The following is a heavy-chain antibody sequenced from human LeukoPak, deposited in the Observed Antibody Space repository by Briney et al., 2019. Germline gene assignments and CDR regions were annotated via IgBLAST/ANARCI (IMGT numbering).Heavy chain of an antibody. D-gene: IGHD3-22*01. CDR3: ASYYYDSSGYWSFQH. CDR1: GGSISSSSYY. J-gene: IGHJ1*01. CDR2: IYYSGNT. Sequence: PSETLSLTCTVSGGSISSSSYYWGWIRQPPGKGLEWIGSIYYSGNTYYNPSLKSRVTISVDTSKNQFSLKLSSVTAADTAVYYCASYYYDSSGYWSFQHWGRGTLVTVSS. V-gene: IGHV4-39*01.